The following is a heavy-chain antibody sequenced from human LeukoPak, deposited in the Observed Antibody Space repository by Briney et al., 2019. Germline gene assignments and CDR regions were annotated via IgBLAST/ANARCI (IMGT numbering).Heavy chain of an antibody. Sequence: GGSLRLSCSASGFTFSSYGMHWVRQAPGKGLEYVSAISYYGGNTYYADSVKGRFTISRDNAKSSLYLQMNSLRAEDTAVYYCARDLHSSKYWGQGTLVTVSS. CDR1: GFTFSSYG. V-gene: IGHV3-64*04. J-gene: IGHJ4*02. CDR3: ARDLHSSKY. CDR2: ISYYGGNT. D-gene: IGHD6-13*01.